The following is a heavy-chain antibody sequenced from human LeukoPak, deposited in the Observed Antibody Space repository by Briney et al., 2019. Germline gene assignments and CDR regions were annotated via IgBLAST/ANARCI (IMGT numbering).Heavy chain of an antibody. J-gene: IGHJ4*02. Sequence: SETLSLTCTVSGGSISSGGYYWSWIRQHPGKGLEWIGYIYYSGTYYNPSLRSRVTISVDTSKNQFSLKLSSVTAADTAVYYCALRRDGYNSIDYWGQGTLVTVSS. CDR2: IYYSGT. CDR3: ALRRDGYNSIDY. CDR1: GGSISSGGYY. V-gene: IGHV4-31*03. D-gene: IGHD5-24*01.